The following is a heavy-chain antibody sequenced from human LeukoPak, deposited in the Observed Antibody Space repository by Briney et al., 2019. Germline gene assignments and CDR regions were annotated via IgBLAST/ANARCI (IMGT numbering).Heavy chain of an antibody. CDR2: INHSGST. D-gene: IGHD2-8*01. CDR1: GGSFSGYY. V-gene: IGHV4-34*01. Sequence: SETLSLTCAVYGGSFSGYYWSWIRQPPGKGLERIGEINHSGSTNYNPSLKSRGTISVETSNNKISVKLSSVNAADTGVYYCARGGLIRRFDYWGQGTLVTVSS. CDR3: ARGGLIRRFDY. J-gene: IGHJ4*02.